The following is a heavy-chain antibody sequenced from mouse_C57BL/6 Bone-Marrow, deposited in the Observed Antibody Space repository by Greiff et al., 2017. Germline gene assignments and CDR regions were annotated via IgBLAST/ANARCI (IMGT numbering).Heavy chain of an antibody. V-gene: IGHV1-63*01. J-gene: IGHJ1*03. CDR2: IYPGGGYT. CDR3: ARRDEGYFDV. Sequence: QVQLQQSGAELVRPGTSVKMSCKASGYTFTNYWIGWAKQRPGHGLEWIGDIYPGGGYTNYNEKFKGKATLTADKSASKAYMQFSSLTSEYSAIYYCARRDEGYFDVWGTGTTVTVSS. CDR1: GYTFTNYW.